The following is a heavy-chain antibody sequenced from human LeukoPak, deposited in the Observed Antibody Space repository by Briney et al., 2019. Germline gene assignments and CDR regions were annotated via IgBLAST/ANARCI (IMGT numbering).Heavy chain of an antibody. CDR3: ARGIQLWFPFES. CDR1: GYTFTSFY. J-gene: IGHJ4*02. V-gene: IGHV1-46*01. CDR2: INPSSGST. Sequence: AASVKVSCKASGYTFTSFYMHWVRQAPGQGLEWMGIINPSSGSTSYAQKFQGRVTMTRDTSTSTVYMELSSLRSEDTAVYYCARGIQLWFPFESWGQGTLVTVSS. D-gene: IGHD5-18*01.